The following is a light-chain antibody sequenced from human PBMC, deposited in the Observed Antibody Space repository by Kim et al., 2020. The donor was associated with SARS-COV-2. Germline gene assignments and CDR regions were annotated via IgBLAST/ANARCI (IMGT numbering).Light chain of an antibody. V-gene: IGKV3-20*01. J-gene: IGKJ4*01. CDR1: QSVGSSY. CDR2: GAS. Sequence: EVVLTQSPDTLSLSPGETATLSCRASQSVGSSYLTWYQQRPGQAPRLLIYGASIRARGTPDRFSGSGSGTDFTLAISRLEPEDFAVYYCQHVDRTLPFGGGTKVDIK. CDR3: QHVDRTLP.